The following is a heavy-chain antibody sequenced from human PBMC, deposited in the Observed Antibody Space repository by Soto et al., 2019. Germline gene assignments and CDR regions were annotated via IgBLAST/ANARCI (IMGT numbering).Heavy chain of an antibody. J-gene: IGHJ3*02. CDR2: VRSKSDNVAP. V-gene: IGHV3-73*02. D-gene: IGHD1-1*01. CDR3: AVLLASNDVFDI. CDR1: GFAFSASA. Sequence: EVQLVESGGDLVQPGGSLELSCAASGFAFSASAVHWVRQASGKGLEWVGRVRSKSDNVAPAYGASVKGRFTISRDDSKNTAYLQMNGLKSEDTAVYYCAVLLASNDVFDIWGQGTMVTVSS.